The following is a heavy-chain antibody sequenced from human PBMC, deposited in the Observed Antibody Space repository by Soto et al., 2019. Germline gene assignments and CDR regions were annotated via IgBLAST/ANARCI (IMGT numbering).Heavy chain of an antibody. J-gene: IGHJ4*02. CDR2: INEDGSAG. D-gene: IGHD3-10*01. V-gene: IGHV3-7*03. CDR3: ARVFGVGDYDSGRPFDY. CDR1: GFTFSNHW. Sequence: GGSLRLSCTASGFTFSNHWMTWIRQPPGKGPERVANINEDGSAGYYVDSVRGRFIISRDNAKNSLYLQMNGLRAEDTAVYYCARVFGVGDYDSGRPFDYWGQGTLVTVSS.